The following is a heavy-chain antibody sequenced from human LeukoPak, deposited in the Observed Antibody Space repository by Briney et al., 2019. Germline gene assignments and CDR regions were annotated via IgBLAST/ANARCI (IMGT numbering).Heavy chain of an antibody. Sequence: GGSLRLSCAASGFTFSSYSMNWVRQAPGKGLEWVSYISSSSSTIYYADSVKGRFTISRDNAKNSLYLQMNSLRAEDTAVYYCARLCSSTSRYWDYWGQGTLVTVSS. CDR1: GFTFSSYS. CDR2: ISSSSSTI. J-gene: IGHJ4*02. D-gene: IGHD2-2*01. V-gene: IGHV3-48*01. CDR3: ARLCSSTSRYWDY.